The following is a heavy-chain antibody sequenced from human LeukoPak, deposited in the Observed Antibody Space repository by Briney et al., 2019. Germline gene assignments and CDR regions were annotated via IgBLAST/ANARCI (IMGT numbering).Heavy chain of an antibody. D-gene: IGHD2-15*01. CDR3: ARGLVFRDIAVVVAANFDY. Sequence: GPVKVSCKASGYTFTGYYMHWVRQAPGQGLESMGWINPNSGGTNYAQKFQGRVTMTRDTSISTAYMELSRLRSDDTAVYYCARGLVFRDIAVVVAANFDYWGQGTLVTVSS. CDR2: INPNSGGT. CDR1: GYTFTGYY. V-gene: IGHV1-2*02. J-gene: IGHJ4*02.